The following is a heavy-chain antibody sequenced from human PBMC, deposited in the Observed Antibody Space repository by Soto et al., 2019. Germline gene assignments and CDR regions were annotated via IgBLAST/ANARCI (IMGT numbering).Heavy chain of an antibody. CDR1: GYTFTGYY. Sequence: ASVKVSCKASGYTFTGYYMHWVRQAPGQGLEWMGWINPNSGGTNYAQKFQGWVTITRDMSTSTAYMELSSLRSEDTAVYYCAATPYYGDYDFIFDYWGQGTLVTVSS. CDR3: AATPYYGDYDFIFDY. V-gene: IGHV1-2*04. D-gene: IGHD4-17*01. J-gene: IGHJ4*02. CDR2: INPNSGGT.